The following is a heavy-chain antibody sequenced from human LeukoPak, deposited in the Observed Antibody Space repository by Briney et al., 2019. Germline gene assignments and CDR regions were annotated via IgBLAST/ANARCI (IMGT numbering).Heavy chain of an antibody. D-gene: IGHD1-1*01. V-gene: IGHV1-18*01. CDR3: VRYIYKAYYYYGMDV. CDR1: GYTFTSYG. Sequence: ASVKVSCKASGYTFTSYGISWVRQAPGQGLEWMGWISAYNGNTNYAQKLQGRVTMTTDTSTSTAYMELRSLRSDDTAVYYCVRYIYKAYYYYGMDVWGQGTTVTVSS. J-gene: IGHJ6*02. CDR2: ISAYNGNT.